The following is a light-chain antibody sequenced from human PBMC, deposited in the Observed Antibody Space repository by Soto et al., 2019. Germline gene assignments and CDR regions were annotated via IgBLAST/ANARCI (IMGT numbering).Light chain of an antibody. CDR2: GAS. V-gene: IGKV3-15*01. CDR1: QSISSA. Sequence: EIVMTQSPATLSVSPGERATLSCRASQSISSAVAWYQQKPGQAPRLLIYGASTTATGIPARFSGSGSGTEFTLTISSLQSEDFAVYNCQQYNTWPRTFGQGTKVEIK. CDR3: QQYNTWPRT. J-gene: IGKJ2*01.